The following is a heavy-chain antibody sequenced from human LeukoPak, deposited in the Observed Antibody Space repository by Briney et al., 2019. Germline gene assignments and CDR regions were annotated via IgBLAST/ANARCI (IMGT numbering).Heavy chain of an antibody. CDR1: GGSISSTNYY. V-gene: IGHV4-39*01. CDR3: ARHPRSDYGDYVPHYNFDY. Sequence: SETLSLTCTVSGGSISSTNYYWGWIRQPPGKGLEWIGSIYYSGSTYYNPSLKSRVTISVDTSKNQFSLELSSVTAADTAVYSCARHPRSDYGDYVPHYNFDYWGQGTLVTVSS. J-gene: IGHJ4*02. CDR2: IYYSGST. D-gene: IGHD4-17*01.